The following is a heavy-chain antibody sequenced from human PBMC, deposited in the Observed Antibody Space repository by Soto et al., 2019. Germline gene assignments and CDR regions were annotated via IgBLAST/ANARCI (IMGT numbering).Heavy chain of an antibody. CDR1: GFTFSSYA. D-gene: IGHD1-7*01. Sequence: EVQLLESGGGLVQPGGSLRLSCAASGFTFSSYAMNWVRQASGKGLEWVSAISGSGGSTYYADSVKGRFTISRDSSKNTLYLQMNSLRAEDTAVYYCAKGNSWSPALVLDIWGQGTMVTVSS. CDR2: ISGSGGST. V-gene: IGHV3-23*01. CDR3: AKGNSWSPALVLDI. J-gene: IGHJ3*02.